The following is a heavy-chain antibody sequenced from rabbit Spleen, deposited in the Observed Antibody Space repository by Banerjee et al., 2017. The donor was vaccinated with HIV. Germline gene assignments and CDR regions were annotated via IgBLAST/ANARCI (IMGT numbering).Heavy chain of an antibody. J-gene: IGHJ4*01. CDR3: ARDLAGAIGWNFYL. D-gene: IGHD4-1*01. V-gene: IGHV1S45*01. CDR2: INIVTGKS. CDR1: GFSLSSSGY. Sequence: QEQLVESGGDLVKPGGTLTLTCTVSGFSLSSSGYMCWVRQAPGRGLEWIACINIVTGKSVYASWAEGRFIMSRTSSTTVTLQMTSLTAADTATYLCARDLAGAIGWNFYLWGQGTLVTVS.